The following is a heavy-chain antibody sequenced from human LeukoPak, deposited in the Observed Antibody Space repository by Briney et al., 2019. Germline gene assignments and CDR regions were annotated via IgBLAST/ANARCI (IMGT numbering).Heavy chain of an antibody. D-gene: IGHD1-26*01. V-gene: IGHV4-34*01. Sequence: SSETLSLTCAVYGGSFSGYYWSWIRQPPGKGLEWIGEINHSGSTNYNPSLKSRVTISVDTSKNQFSLKLSSVTAADTAVYYCVRDKIVGATHFDYWGQGTLVTVSS. CDR3: VRDKIVGATHFDY. CDR1: GGSFSGYY. J-gene: IGHJ4*02. CDR2: INHSGST.